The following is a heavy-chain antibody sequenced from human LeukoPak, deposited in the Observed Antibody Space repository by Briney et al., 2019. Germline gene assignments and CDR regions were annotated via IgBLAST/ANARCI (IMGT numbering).Heavy chain of an antibody. CDR2: IIGSGGST. D-gene: IGHD2-2*01. J-gene: IGHJ4*02. Sequence: RGSLRLSCAASGFTLSSYAMSWVRPAPGEGLGWVSAIIGSGGSTYYADSVKGRFTISRDNSKNTLYLQMNSLRAEDTAVYYCAKDQSSCSSTSCYVLGDFDYWGQGTLVTVSS. CDR3: AKDQSSCSSTSCYVLGDFDY. V-gene: IGHV3-23*01. CDR1: GFTLSSYA.